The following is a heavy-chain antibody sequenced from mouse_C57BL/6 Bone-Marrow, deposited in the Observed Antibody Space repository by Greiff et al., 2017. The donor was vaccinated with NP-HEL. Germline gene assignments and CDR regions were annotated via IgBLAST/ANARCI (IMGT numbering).Heavy chain of an antibody. J-gene: IGHJ3*01. D-gene: IGHD3-2*02. V-gene: IGHV8-8*01. CDR3: ARSRQLRLRNWFAY. CDR2: IWWDDDK. CDR1: GFSLSTFGMG. Sequence: QVTLKVSGPGILQPSQTLSLTCSFSGFSLSTFGMGVGWIRQPSGKGLEWLAHIWWDDDKYYNPALKSRLTISRDTSKNQVFLKIANVDTADTATYYCARSRQLRLRNWFAYWGQGTLVTVSA.